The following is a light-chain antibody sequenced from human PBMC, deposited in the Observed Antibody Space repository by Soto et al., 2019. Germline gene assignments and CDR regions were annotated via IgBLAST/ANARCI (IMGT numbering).Light chain of an antibody. CDR2: DAS. V-gene: IGKV1-5*01. J-gene: IGKJ1*01. Sequence: DIQMTQSPSTLSASVGDRVTITCRASQSISSWLAWYQQKPGKAPKLLIYDASSLESGVPSRFSGSGSGTEITLTISSLQHDDVATYYCQQYNSYWTFGQGTKVEIK. CDR3: QQYNSYWT. CDR1: QSISSW.